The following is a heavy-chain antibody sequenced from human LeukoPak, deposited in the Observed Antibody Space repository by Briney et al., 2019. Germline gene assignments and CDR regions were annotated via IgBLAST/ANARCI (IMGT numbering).Heavy chain of an antibody. D-gene: IGHD2-15*01. V-gene: IGHV4-4*07. Sequence: SETLSLTCTVSGGSISSYYWSWIRQPAGKGLEWIGRIYTSGSTNYNPSLKSRVTMSVDTSKNQSSLKLSSVTAADTAVYYCARDGIDYCSGSSCYSYFDYWGQGTLVTVSS. J-gene: IGHJ4*02. CDR1: GGSISSYY. CDR3: ARDGIDYCSGSSCYSYFDY. CDR2: IYTSGST.